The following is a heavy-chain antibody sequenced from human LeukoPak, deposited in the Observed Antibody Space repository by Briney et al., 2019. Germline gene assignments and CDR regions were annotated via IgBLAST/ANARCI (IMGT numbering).Heavy chain of an antibody. Sequence: PGGSLRLSCAASGFTLSNYWMHWVRQAPGKGLVWVSRINADGSSASYADSVKGRFTISRDNAKNMLYLQMNSLRAEDTAMYYCARDYGRSRDYGMDVWGQGTTVTVSS. CDR2: INADGSSA. D-gene: IGHD3-10*01. CDR3: ARDYGRSRDYGMDV. V-gene: IGHV3-74*01. J-gene: IGHJ6*02. CDR1: GFTLSNYW.